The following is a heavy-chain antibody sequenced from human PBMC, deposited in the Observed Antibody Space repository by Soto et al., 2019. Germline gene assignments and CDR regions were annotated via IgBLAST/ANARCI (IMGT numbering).Heavy chain of an antibody. CDR1: GGSISVYY. J-gene: IGHJ4*02. V-gene: IGHV4-59*01. CDR3: ARGVGSSPPRY. Sequence: PSETLSLTCTISGGSISVYYWSWVRQPPGHELEWIGYIYASGSPYYNPSLRSRVTISADTSKNQNSLKLTSPTAADTAVYYCARGVGSSPPRYWGRGTLVTVSS. D-gene: IGHD1-26*01. CDR2: IYASGSP.